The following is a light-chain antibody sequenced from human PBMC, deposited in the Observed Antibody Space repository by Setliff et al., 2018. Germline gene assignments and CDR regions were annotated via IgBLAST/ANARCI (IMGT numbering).Light chain of an antibody. CDR1: SNDVGAYDL. V-gene: IGLV2-14*03. J-gene: IGLJ1*01. Sequence: QSALAQPASVSGSPGQSITISCSGTSNDVGAYDLVSWYQQHPGKVPKLIIFDVSNRPSGVSHRFSGSKSGNTASLTISGLQADDEADYYCCAYTASTTEVFGTGTKVTVL. CDR2: DVS. CDR3: CAYTASTTEV.